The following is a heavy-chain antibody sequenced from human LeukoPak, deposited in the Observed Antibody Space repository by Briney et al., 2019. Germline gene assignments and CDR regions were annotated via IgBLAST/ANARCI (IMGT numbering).Heavy chain of an antibody. J-gene: IGHJ4*02. CDR3: ATDLSGSTGYYFDY. CDR2: FDPEDGET. CDR1: GYTLTELS. V-gene: IGHV1-24*01. Sequence: ASVKVFCKVSGYTLTELSMHWVRQAPGKGLEWMGGFDPEDGETIYAQKFQGRVTMTEDTSTDTAYMELSSLRSEDTAVYYCATDLSGSTGYYFDYWGQGTLVTVSS. D-gene: IGHD1-26*01.